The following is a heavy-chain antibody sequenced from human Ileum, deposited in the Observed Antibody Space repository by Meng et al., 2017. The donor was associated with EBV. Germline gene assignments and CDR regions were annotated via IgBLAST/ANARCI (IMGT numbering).Heavy chain of an antibody. D-gene: IGHD4-23*01. J-gene: IGHJ5*02. CDR2: IDQSGYT. V-gene: IGHV4-34*01. CDR3: ARYGRCNGNSFYCFDP. CDR1: GGSFNDYY. Sequence: QVPLQQWGPGLLKPSETLSLTRAVYGGSFNDYYWTWLRQPPGKGLEWIGEIDQSGYTKFNPSLSSRATISRDTSNNQFSLRLNSVTAADTALYYCARYGRCNGNSFYCFDPWGQGTLVTVSS.